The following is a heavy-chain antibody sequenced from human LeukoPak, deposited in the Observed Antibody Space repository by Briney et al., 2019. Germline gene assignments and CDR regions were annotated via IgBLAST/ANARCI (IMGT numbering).Heavy chain of an antibody. J-gene: IGHJ6*03. CDR1: GGTFSSYA. CDR3: ARATPYYDILTGYNGYYYMDV. D-gene: IGHD3-9*01. V-gene: IGHV1-69*05. CDR2: IIPIFGTA. Sequence: SVKVSCKASGGTFSSYAISWVRQAPGQGLEWMGGIIPIFGTANYAQKFQGRVTITTDESTSTAYMELSSLRSEDTAVYYCARATPYYDILTGYNGYYYMDVWGKGTTVTVSS.